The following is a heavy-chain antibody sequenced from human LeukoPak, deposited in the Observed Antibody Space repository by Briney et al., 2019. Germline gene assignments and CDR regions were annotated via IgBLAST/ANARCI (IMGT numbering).Heavy chain of an antibody. CDR2: MNPNSGNT. Sequence: ASVKVSCKASGYTFTGYYMHWVRQATGQGLEWMGWMNPNSGNTGYAQKFQGRVTMTRNTSISTAYMELSSLRSEDTAVYYCARVSGATVAGTPNYYMDVWGKGTTVTISS. CDR3: ARVSGATVAGTPNYYMDV. CDR1: GYTFTGYY. J-gene: IGHJ6*03. D-gene: IGHD6-19*01. V-gene: IGHV1-8*02.